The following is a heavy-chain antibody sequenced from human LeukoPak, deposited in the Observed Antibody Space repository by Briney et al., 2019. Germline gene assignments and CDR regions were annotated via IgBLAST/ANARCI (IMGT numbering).Heavy chain of an antibody. Sequence: PGGPLRLSCAASGFTFSSYAMHWVRQAPGKGLEWVAVISYDGSNKYYADSVKGRFTISRDNSKNTLYLQMNSLRAEDTAVYYCARDSYCSGGSCYSDWLDPWGQGTLVTVSS. CDR2: ISYDGSNK. J-gene: IGHJ5*02. CDR3: ARDSYCSGGSCYSDWLDP. V-gene: IGHV3-30*01. CDR1: GFTFSSYA. D-gene: IGHD2-15*01.